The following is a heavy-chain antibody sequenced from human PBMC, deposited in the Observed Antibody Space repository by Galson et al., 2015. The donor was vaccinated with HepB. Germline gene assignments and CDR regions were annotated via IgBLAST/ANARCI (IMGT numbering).Heavy chain of an antibody. D-gene: IGHD6-19*01. V-gene: IGHV4-34*01. J-gene: IGHJ5*02. Sequence: SETLSLTCTVYGGSFSTHYWTWIRQTPGKGLYWIGEINRSGSTKLHPSLESRVTLSIDTSKNQFSLTLISVTAADTAVYYCAREQGRRAVTQGGVRRFDPWGQGTLVTVSS. CDR2: INRSGST. CDR3: AREQGRRAVTQGGVRRFDP. CDR1: GGSFSTHY.